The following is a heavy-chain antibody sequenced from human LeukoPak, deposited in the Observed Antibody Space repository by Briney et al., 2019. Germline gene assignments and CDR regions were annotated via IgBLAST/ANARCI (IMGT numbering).Heavy chain of an antibody. D-gene: IGHD3-3*01. Sequence: GGSLRLSCAASGFTVSSNYMSWVRQAPGKGLEWVSVIYSGGSTYYADSVKGRFTISRENAKNSLYLQMNSLRAEDTAVYYCARGPAYDFWSGYYTGPFDYWGQGTLVAVSS. CDR1: GFTVSSNY. CDR2: IYSGGST. V-gene: IGHV3-53*01. J-gene: IGHJ4*02. CDR3: ARGPAYDFWSGYYTGPFDY.